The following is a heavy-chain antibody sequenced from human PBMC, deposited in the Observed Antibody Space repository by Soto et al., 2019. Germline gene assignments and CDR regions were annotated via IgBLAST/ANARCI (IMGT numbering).Heavy chain of an antibody. D-gene: IGHD1-26*01. CDR3: ARGVREMATISTFAY. CDR2: IIRIFDTT. CDR1: GGTFNNYA. V-gene: IGHV1-69*01. J-gene: IGHJ4*01. Sequence: QVQLVQSGAEVKKPGSSVKVSCKASGGTFNNYAFSWVRPAPGQGLEWVGGIIRIFDTTSYAHKFQGRVTIIADESTSTVYMELSSLTSAATAVYYCARGVREMATISTFAYWGHGTQFTFSS.